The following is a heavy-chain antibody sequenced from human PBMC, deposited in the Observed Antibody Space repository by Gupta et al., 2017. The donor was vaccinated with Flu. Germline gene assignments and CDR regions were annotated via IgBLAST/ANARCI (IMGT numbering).Heavy chain of an antibody. CDR2: IYYSGFT. D-gene: IGHD3-16*01. CDR1: GGSISSGGYY. CDR3: ARAEGVSFYGFDV. J-gene: IGHJ6*02. V-gene: IGHV4-31*02. Sequence: QVQLQESGPGLGKASQTLSLTCTVSGGSISSGGYYWSWIRQHPGKGLAWIGYIYYSGFTHYNPSLKSRISMSLDTSKNQFSLKLSPVAAADTAVYYCARAEGVSFYGFDVWGQGTTVAVSS.